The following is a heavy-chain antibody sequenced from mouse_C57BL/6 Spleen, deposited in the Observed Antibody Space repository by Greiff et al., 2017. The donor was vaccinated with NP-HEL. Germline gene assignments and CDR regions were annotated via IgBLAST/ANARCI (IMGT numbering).Heavy chain of an antibody. CDR2: IYPGDGDP. V-gene: IGHV1-82*01. J-gene: IGHJ1*03. CDR1: GYAFSSSW. Sequence: QVQLQQSGPELVKPGASVKISCKASGYAFSSSWMNWVKQRPGKGLEWIGWIYPGDGDPNYNGKFKGKATLTADKSTSTAYMLLSSLTSEDSAVYFCAREIYYYGSRGYFDVWGTGTTVTVSS. CDR3: AREIYYYGSRGYFDV. D-gene: IGHD1-1*01.